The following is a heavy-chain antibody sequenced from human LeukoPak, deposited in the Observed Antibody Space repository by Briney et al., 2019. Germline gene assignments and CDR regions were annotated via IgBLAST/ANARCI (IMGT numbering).Heavy chain of an antibody. CDR2: INRDGSST. D-gene: IGHD5-24*01. CDR3: GRGDDYNLVDH. CDR1: GFTFSSYG. J-gene: IGHJ4*02. Sequence: PGRSLRLSCAASGFTFSSYGMHWVRQAPGKGLVWVSRINRDGSSTSSADSVKDRFTISRDNAKNTLYLQMNSLRDEDTAVYYCGRGDDYNLVDHWGQGTLVTVSS. V-gene: IGHV3-74*01.